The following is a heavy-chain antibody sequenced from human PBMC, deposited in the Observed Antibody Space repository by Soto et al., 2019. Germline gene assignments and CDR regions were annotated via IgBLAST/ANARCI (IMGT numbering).Heavy chain of an antibody. V-gene: IGHV1-69*12. CDR2: IIPIFGTA. Sequence: QVQLVQSGAEVKKPGSSVKVSCKASGGTFSSYAISWVRQAPGQGLEWMGGIIPIFGTANYAQKFQGRVTIPADESTSTAYMELSSLRSEDTAVYYCARGEGYDFWSGFHYYYGMDVWGQGTTVTVSS. CDR3: ARGEGYDFWSGFHYYYGMDV. D-gene: IGHD3-3*01. CDR1: GGTFSSYA. J-gene: IGHJ6*02.